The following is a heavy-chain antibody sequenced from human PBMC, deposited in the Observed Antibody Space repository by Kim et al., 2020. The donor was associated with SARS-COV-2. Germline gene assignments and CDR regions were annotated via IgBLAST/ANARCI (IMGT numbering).Heavy chain of an antibody. V-gene: IGHV1-3*01. CDR3: ARDDYYFDY. CDR2: GKT. Sequence: GKTKYSPKFQGRVTITRATSATTVYMELSSLRSEDTAVYYCARDDYYFDYWGQGTLVTVSS. J-gene: IGHJ4*02. D-gene: IGHD2-21*02.